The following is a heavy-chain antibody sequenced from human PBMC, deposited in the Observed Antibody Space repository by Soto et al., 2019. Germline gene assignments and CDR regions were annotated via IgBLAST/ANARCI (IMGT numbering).Heavy chain of an antibody. Sequence: SETLSLTCTVSGGSISSGGYYWSWIRQHPGKGLEWIGYIYYSGSTYYNPSLKSRVTISVDTSKNQFSLKLSSVTAADTAVYYCARTHFYDFWSGYSNWFDPWGQGTLVTVSS. CDR1: GGSISSGGYY. CDR3: ARTHFYDFWSGYSNWFDP. D-gene: IGHD3-3*01. J-gene: IGHJ5*02. V-gene: IGHV4-31*03. CDR2: IYYSGST.